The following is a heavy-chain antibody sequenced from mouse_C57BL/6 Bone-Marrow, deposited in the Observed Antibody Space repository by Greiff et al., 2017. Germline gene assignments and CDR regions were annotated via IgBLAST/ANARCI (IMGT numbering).Heavy chain of an antibody. J-gene: IGHJ3*01. CDR3: ARGYDYDGFAY. D-gene: IGHD2-4*01. V-gene: IGHV1-81*01. Sequence: VKLMESGAELARPGASVKLSCKASGYTFTSYGISWVKQRTGQGLEWIGEIYPRSGNTYYNEKFKGKATLTADKSSSTAYMELRSLTSEDSAVYFCARGYDYDGFAYWGQGTLVTVSA. CDR1: GYTFTSYG. CDR2: IYPRSGNT.